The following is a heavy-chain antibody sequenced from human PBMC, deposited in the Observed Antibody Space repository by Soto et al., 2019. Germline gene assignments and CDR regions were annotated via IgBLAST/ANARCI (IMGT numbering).Heavy chain of an antibody. J-gene: IGHJ4*02. V-gene: IGHV1-69*05. CDR2: IIPIFGTA. CDR1: GGTFSSYA. Sequence: ASVKVSCKASGGTFSSYAISWVRQAPGQGLEWMGGIIPIFGTANYAQKFQGRVTLTTDTSTSTAYMELRSLRAEDTAVYYCAKVKDRYYDFWSGYYYPDYWGQGTLVTVSS. CDR3: AKVKDRYYDFWSGYYYPDY. D-gene: IGHD3-3*01.